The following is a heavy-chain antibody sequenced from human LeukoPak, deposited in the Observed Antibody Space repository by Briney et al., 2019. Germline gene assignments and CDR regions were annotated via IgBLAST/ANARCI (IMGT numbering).Heavy chain of an antibody. D-gene: IGHD3-3*02. Sequence: PSETLSLTCAVSGGSISSGGYSWSWIRQPPGKGLEWIGYIYHSGSTYYNPSLKSRVTISVDRSKNQFSLKLSSVTAADTAVYYCARSGSILHDAFDIWGQGTMVTVSS. J-gene: IGHJ3*02. V-gene: IGHV4-30-2*01. CDR2: IYHSGST. CDR1: GGSISSGGYS. CDR3: ARSGSILHDAFDI.